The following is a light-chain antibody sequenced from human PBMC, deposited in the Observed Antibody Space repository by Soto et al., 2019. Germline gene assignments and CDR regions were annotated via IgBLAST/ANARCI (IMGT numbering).Light chain of an antibody. CDR3: QQSYSTPWT. CDR2: AAS. Sequence: IPSTQSPSSLSASVGDRVTISCRASQGISSYLAWYQQKPGKAPKLLIYAASTLQSGVPSRFSGSGSGTDFTLTISSLQPEDFATYYCQQSYSTPWTFGQGTKVAIK. CDR1: QGISSY. J-gene: IGKJ1*01. V-gene: IGKV1-9*01.